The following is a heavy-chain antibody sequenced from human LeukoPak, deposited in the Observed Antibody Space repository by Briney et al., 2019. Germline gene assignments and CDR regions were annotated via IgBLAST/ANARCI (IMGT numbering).Heavy chain of an antibody. Sequence: GGSLRLSCAASGFTFSSYAMHWVRQAPGKGLEYVSAISSNGGSTYYANSVKGRFTISRDNSKNTLYLQMGSLRAEDMAVYYCARGGSSSWFYYYYYMDVWGKGTTVTISS. D-gene: IGHD6-13*01. CDR2: ISSNGGST. V-gene: IGHV3-64*01. CDR3: ARGGSSSWFYYYYYMDV. J-gene: IGHJ6*03. CDR1: GFTFSSYA.